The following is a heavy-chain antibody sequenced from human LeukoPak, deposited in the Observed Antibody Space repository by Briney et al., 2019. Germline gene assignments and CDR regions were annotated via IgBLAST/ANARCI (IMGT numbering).Heavy chain of an antibody. V-gene: IGHV3-30*04. CDR3: ARDPSYYDSSGYLDY. J-gene: IGHJ4*02. CDR1: GFTFSSYA. Sequence: GRSLRLSCAASGFTFSSYAMHWVRQAPGKGLEWVAVISYDGSNKYYADSVKGRFTISRDNSKNTLYLQMNRLRAEDTAVYYCARDPSYYDSSGYLDYWGQGTLVTVSS. D-gene: IGHD3-22*01. CDR2: ISYDGSNK.